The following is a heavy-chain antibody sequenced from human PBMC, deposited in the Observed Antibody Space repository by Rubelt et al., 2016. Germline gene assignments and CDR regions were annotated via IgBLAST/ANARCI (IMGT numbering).Heavy chain of an antibody. CDR2: INHSGST. Sequence: QVQLQESGPGLVKPSQTLSLTCTVSGGSISSGGYYWSWIRQPPGKGLEWIGEINHSGSTNYNPSLKSRVTISVDTSKNQFALKLSSVTAADTAVYYCARGTHFDYWGQGTLVTVSS. D-gene: IGHD1-7*01. CDR3: ARGTHFDY. J-gene: IGHJ4*02. CDR1: GGSISSGGYY. V-gene: IGHV4-31*03.